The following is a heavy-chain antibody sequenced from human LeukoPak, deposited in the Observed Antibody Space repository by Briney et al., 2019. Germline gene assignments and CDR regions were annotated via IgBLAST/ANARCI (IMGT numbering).Heavy chain of an antibody. D-gene: IGHD3-10*01. CDR1: GYTFTSYY. Sequence: ASVKVSCKASGYTFTSYYMHWVRQAPGQGLEWMGIINPSGGSTSYAQKFQGRVTMTRDTSTSTVYMELSSLRSEDTAVYYCARDQEGLWFGELLSADYWGQGTLVTVSP. CDR2: INPSGGST. J-gene: IGHJ4*02. V-gene: IGHV1-46*01. CDR3: ARDQEGLWFGELLSADY.